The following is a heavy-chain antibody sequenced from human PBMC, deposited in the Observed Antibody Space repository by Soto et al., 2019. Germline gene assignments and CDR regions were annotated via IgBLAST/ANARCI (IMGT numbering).Heavy chain of an antibody. D-gene: IGHD5-18*01. CDR2: ISYDGSNK. CDR3: ARGSGLLWLRGRSGVDV. CDR1: GFIFNNYN. Sequence: AGSLRLSCAASGFIFNNYNIHWVRQAPGKGLEWVTIISYDGSNKYYAASVKGRFTVSRDNSNTTVYLQMNSLRGDDTAIYYCARGSGLLWLRGRSGVDVWGQGTTVTVSS. V-gene: IGHV3-30-3*01. J-gene: IGHJ6*02.